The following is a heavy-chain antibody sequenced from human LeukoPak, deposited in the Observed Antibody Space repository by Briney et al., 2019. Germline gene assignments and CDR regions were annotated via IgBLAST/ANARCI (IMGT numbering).Heavy chain of an antibody. V-gene: IGHV3-7*01. CDR2: IKEEGSEK. D-gene: IGHD2-15*01. J-gene: IGHJ4*02. Sequence: PGGSLRLSCAASGFTFSCYLMSWVRQAPGKGLEWVANIKEEGSEKYYVDSVKGRFIISRYNAKNSLYLQMNSLRAEDTAVYYCARDSSAAPHSYWGQGTLVTVFS. CDR3: ARDSSAAPHSY. CDR1: GFTFSCYL.